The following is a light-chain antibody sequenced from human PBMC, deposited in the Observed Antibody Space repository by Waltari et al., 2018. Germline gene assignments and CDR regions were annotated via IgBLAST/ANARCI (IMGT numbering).Light chain of an antibody. V-gene: IGLV2-14*01. J-gene: IGLJ2*01. CDR1: SDVLGIYNP. CDR3: SSQTTAYTWI. CDR2: GVT. Sequence: QSAPTQPPSVSGSPGQSVTISCTGTSDVLGIYNPFPWYQQYPGKAPKVIIYGVTNRPSGFSHRFSGSKSGNTASLTISGLQAEDEADYYCSSQTTAYTWIFGGGTRLTVL.